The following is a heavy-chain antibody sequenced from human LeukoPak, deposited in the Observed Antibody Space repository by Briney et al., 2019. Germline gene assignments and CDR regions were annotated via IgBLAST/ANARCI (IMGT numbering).Heavy chain of an antibody. CDR3: AQHDRKNWGDYHTDN. D-gene: IGHD2-21*01. CDR2: IYYTGTS. Sequence: SETLPLTCTVSGGSISSSYWSWVRQPPGGALEWIGYIYYTGTSHYNPSLKSRVTMSVDTSKNQFSLKLTSVTAADTAVYYCAQHDRKNWGDYHTDNWGQGTLVTVSS. V-gene: IGHV4-59*08. CDR1: GGSISSSY. J-gene: IGHJ4*02.